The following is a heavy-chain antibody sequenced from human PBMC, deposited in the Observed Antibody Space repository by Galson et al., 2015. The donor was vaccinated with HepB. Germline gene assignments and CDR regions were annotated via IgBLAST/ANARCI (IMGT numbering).Heavy chain of an antibody. Sequence: LSLTCTVNGGSFSGYYWSWFRQSPGKGLEWIGEINRSGNTNYNPSLKSRVTISVDTSKKHVSLKVTSVTAADTAVYYCAGEIGNSWYSNWGQGALVTVSS. V-gene: IGHV4-34*01. CDR2: INRSGNT. CDR3: AGEIGNSWYSN. J-gene: IGHJ4*02. D-gene: IGHD6-13*01. CDR1: GGSFSGYY.